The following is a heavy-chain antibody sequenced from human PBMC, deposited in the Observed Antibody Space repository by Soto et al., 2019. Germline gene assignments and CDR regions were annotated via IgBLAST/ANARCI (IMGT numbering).Heavy chain of an antibody. Sequence: QVQLVESGGGVVQPGRSLRLSCAASGFTFSSYGMHWARHAPGEGLEWVAVISYDGNRKYYADSVKGRFTIYRDFSKNTVDLHMNSLRVEDTAVYFCARKGYGGRWSLDYWGQGILVTVSS. V-gene: IGHV3-30*03. J-gene: IGHJ4*02. D-gene: IGHD2-15*01. CDR2: ISYDGNRK. CDR1: GFTFSSYG. CDR3: ARKGYGGRWSLDY.